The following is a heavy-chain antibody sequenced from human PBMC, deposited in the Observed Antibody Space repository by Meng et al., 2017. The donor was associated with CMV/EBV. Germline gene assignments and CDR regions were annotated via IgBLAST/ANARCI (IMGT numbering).Heavy chain of an antibody. CDR2: INPNSGGT. J-gene: IGHJ4*02. CDR1: GYTFTGYY. D-gene: IGHD1-26*01. Sequence: ASVKVSCKASGYTFTGYYMRWVRQAPGQGLEWMGWINPNSGGTNYAQKFQGRVTMTRDTSISTAYMELSRLRSDDTAVYYCARVIVGASPSFGYWGQGTLVTVSS. V-gene: IGHV1-2*02. CDR3: ARVIVGASPSFGY.